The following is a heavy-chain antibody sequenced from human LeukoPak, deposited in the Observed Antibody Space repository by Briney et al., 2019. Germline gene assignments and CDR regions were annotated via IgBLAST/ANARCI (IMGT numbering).Heavy chain of an antibody. CDR1: GGSISSYY. J-gene: IGHJ3*02. CDR3: ARANSAAAGIGAFDI. CDR2: ISYSGST. V-gene: IGHV4-59*01. Sequence: SETLSLTCTVSGGSISSYYWSWIRQPPGKGLEWIGYISYSGSTNYNPSLKSRVTISVDTSKNQFSLKLSSVTAADTAVYYCARANSAAAGIGAFDIWGQGTMVTVSS. D-gene: IGHD6-13*01.